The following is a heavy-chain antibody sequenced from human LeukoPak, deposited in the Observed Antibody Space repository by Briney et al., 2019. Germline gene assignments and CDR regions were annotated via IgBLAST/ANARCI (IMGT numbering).Heavy chain of an antibody. J-gene: IGHJ6*03. D-gene: IGHD1-7*01. CDR2: INDNGRA. Sequence: SETLSLTCAVYGGSFSNYYWNWIRQPPGKGLEWLGEINDNGRANYNPSLMSRVTVSVNTSKNQFSLRLTSVTATDTAVYYCARRWNYGRNYYIDVWGKGATVSVSS. CDR1: GGSFSNYY. V-gene: IGHV4-34*01. CDR3: ARRWNYGRNYYIDV.